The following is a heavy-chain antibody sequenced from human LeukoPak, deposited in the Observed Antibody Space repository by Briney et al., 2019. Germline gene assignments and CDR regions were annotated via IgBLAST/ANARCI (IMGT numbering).Heavy chain of an antibody. J-gene: IGHJ4*02. CDR2: IYHSGST. D-gene: IGHD3-9*01. V-gene: IGHV4-38-2*02. CDR3: AGGIRYFDWLPPFDY. Sequence: SETLSLTCTVSGYFISSGYYWSWMRQPPGKGLERIGSIYHSGSTYYNPSITIPVTISVDTSTNQFCMLRSYGTGAQTCVHFCAGGIRYFDWLPPFDYWGQGTLVTVSS. CDR1: GYFISSGYY.